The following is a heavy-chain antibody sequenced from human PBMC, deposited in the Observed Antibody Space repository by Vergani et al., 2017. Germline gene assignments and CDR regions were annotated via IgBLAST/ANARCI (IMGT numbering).Heavy chain of an antibody. CDR1: GFTFSSYA. CDR3: AGAARSTTEEFDY. V-gene: IGHV3-30-3*01. J-gene: IGHJ4*02. Sequence: QVQLVESGGGVVQPGRSLRLSCAASGFTFSSYAMHWVRQAPGKGLEWVAVISYDGSNKYYADSLKGRFTISRDNSKNTLYLQMNSLRAEDTAVYYCAGAARSTTEEFDYWGQGTLVTVSS. D-gene: IGHD1-14*01. CDR2: ISYDGSNK.